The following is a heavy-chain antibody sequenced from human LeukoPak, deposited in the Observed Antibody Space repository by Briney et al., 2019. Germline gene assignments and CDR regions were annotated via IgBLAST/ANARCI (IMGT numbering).Heavy chain of an antibody. Sequence: ASVKVSCKGSGYTLTELSIHLVRQAPGKGVGWMGGFDPEDGETIYAQKFQGRVTMTEDTSTDTAYMELSSLRSEDTAVYYCATGITGTTLDYWGQGTLVTVSS. J-gene: IGHJ4*02. D-gene: IGHD1-7*01. CDR2: FDPEDGET. CDR3: ATGITGTTLDY. V-gene: IGHV1-24*01. CDR1: GYTLTELS.